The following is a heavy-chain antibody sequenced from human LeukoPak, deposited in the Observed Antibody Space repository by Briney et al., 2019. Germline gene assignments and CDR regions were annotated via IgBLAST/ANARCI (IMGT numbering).Heavy chain of an antibody. CDR2: ISGSGGST. CDR1: GFTFSSYG. V-gene: IGHV3-23*01. J-gene: IGHJ4*02. CDR3: ARSSFSSGWYEPFFFDY. D-gene: IGHD6-19*01. Sequence: GGTLRLSCAASGFTFSSYGMSWVRQAPGKGLEWVSAISGSGGSTYYADSVKGRFTISRDNAKNSLYLQMNSLRAEDTAIYYCARSSFSSGWYEPFFFDYSGQGSLVTASS.